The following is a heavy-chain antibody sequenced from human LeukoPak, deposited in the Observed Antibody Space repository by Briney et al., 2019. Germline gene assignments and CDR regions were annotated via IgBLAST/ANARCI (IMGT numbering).Heavy chain of an antibody. J-gene: IGHJ4*02. CDR3: AKDSGSGYSYGYFDY. Sequence: GGSLRLSCAASGFTFSNYAMSWVRQAPGKGLEWVSAISGSGGSTYYADSVKGRFTISRDISKNTLYLQMNSLRAEDTAVYYCAKDSGSGYSYGYFDYWGQGTLVTVSS. D-gene: IGHD5-18*01. CDR2: ISGSGGST. V-gene: IGHV3-23*01. CDR1: GFTFSNYA.